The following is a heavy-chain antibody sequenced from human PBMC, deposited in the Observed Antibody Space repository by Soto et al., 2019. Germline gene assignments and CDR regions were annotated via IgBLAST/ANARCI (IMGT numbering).Heavy chain of an antibody. CDR2: ISYDGSNK. CDR1: GFTFSSYA. Sequence: QVQLVESGGGVVQPGRSLRLSCAASGFTFSSYAMHWVRQAPGKGLEWXXVISYDGSNKYYADSVKGRFTISRDNSKNXXYLQMXSXRAXXTAXYYXARDYYRFNSGYGFSMDVWGQGTTVTVSS. J-gene: IGHJ6*02. CDR3: ARDYYRFNSGYGFSMDV. V-gene: IGHV3-30-3*01. D-gene: IGHD5-12*01.